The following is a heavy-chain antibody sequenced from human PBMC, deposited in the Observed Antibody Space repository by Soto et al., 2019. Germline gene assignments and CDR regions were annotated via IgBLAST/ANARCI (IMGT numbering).Heavy chain of an antibody. V-gene: IGHV3-23*01. D-gene: IGHD3-16*01. J-gene: IGHJ3*02. CDR2: ISASGGRT. Sequence: GGSLRLSCVASGFTFSNYAMSWVRQAPGKGLEGVSGISASGGRTYYTDSVKGRFTVSRDNAKNTLYLQMNSLRAEDTALYYCAKDFVPGWGYDAFDIWGHGTMVTVSS. CDR3: AKDFVPGWGYDAFDI. CDR1: GFTFSNYA.